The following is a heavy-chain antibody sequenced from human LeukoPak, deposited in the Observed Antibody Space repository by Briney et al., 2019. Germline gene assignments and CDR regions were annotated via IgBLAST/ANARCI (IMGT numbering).Heavy chain of an antibody. CDR3: ARERGYSGYDPVDY. J-gene: IGHJ4*02. CDR1: GFTVSSNY. V-gene: IGHV3-53*05. D-gene: IGHD5-12*01. CDR2: ICSGGST. Sequence: GGSLRLSCAASGFTVSSNYMSWVSQAPGKWMEWVSLICSGGSTDYADSVKGRFTISRDNSKNTLYLQMNSLRAEDTAVYYCARERGYSGYDPVDYWGQGTLVTVSS.